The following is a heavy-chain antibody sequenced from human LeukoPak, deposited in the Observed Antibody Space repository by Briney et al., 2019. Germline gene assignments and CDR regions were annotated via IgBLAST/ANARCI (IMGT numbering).Heavy chain of an antibody. CDR2: IYTSGST. V-gene: IGHV4-61*02. CDR3: ARESPDYYYSYYMDV. CDR1: GGSISSGSYY. J-gene: IGHJ6*03. Sequence: SETLSLTCTVSGGSISSGSYYWSWIRQPAGKGLEWIGRIYTSGSTNYNPSLKSRVTISVVTSKNQFSLKLSSVTAADTAVYYCARESPDYYYSYYMDVWGKGATVTVSS.